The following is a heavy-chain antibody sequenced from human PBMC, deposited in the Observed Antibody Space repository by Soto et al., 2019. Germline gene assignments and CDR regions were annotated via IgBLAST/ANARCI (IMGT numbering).Heavy chain of an antibody. V-gene: IGHV3-21*01. CDR2: ISSSSSYI. J-gene: IGHJ6*03. CDR3: ARGEYDILSYMDV. CDR1: GFTCSSYS. D-gene: IGHD3-9*01. Sequence: EVQLVESGGGLVKPGGSLRLSCAASGFTCSSYSMNWVRQAPGKGLEWVSSISSSSSYIYYADSVKGRFTISRDNAKNSLYLQMNSLRAEDTAVYYCARGEYDILSYMDVWGKGTTVTGSS.